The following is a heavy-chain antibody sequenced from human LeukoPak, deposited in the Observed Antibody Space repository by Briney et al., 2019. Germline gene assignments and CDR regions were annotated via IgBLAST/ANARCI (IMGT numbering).Heavy chain of an antibody. D-gene: IGHD4-17*01. CDR1: GFTFSSYW. J-gene: IGHJ4*02. V-gene: IGHV3-74*01. CDR2: MNTDGSST. CDR3: ARGRFGDYS. Sequence: GGSLRLSCAASGFTFSSYWMHWVRQAPGKGLVWVSRMNTDGSSTTYADSVKGRFTISRDNAKSTLYLQMNSLGAEDTAVYYCARGRFGDYSWGQGTLVTVST.